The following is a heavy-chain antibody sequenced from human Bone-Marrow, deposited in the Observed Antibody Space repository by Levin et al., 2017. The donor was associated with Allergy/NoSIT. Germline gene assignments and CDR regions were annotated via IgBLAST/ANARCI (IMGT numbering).Heavy chain of an antibody. J-gene: IGHJ4*02. CDR1: GFTFSSYA. Sequence: GESLKISCAASGFTFSSYAMSWVRQAPRKGLEWVSVISGSGGSTHYADSVKGRFTISRDNSKNTLYLQMNSLRAEDTAVYYCAKARAVGATTTTYWTFDYWGQGTLVTVSS. CDR3: AKARAVGATTTTYWTFDY. CDR2: ISGSGGST. V-gene: IGHV3-23*01. D-gene: IGHD1-26*01.